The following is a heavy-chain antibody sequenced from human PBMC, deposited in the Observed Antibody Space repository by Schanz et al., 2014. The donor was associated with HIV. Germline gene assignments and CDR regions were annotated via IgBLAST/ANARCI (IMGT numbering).Heavy chain of an antibody. Sequence: QEQLQEWGPGLVKPSETLSLSCAVYGGSVRTTYYSWIRQPPGKGLEWVGYVSHMGSTNYNPSLKSRVTLSVDTSKTQLSLKVRSVTAADTAVYYCVRTRVVPAVTGHDFWFGPWGQGTLVTVSS. V-gene: IGHV4-59*02. CDR2: VSHMGST. CDR1: GGSVRTTY. J-gene: IGHJ5*02. CDR3: VRTRVVPAVTGHDFWFGP. D-gene: IGHD2-2*01.